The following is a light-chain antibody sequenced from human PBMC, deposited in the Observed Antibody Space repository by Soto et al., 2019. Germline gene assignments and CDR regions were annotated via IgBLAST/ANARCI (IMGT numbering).Light chain of an antibody. CDR1: SSNIGAGYD. J-gene: IGLJ3*02. Sequence: QSVLTQPPSVSGAPGQRVTISCTGSSSNIGAGYDVHWYQQLPGTAPKLLIYDNNNRPSGVPDRFSGSKSGTSASLAITGLQAEDEADYYCQSYDSRLSGVVFGGGTKVTVL. CDR3: QSYDSRLSGVV. V-gene: IGLV1-40*01. CDR2: DNN.